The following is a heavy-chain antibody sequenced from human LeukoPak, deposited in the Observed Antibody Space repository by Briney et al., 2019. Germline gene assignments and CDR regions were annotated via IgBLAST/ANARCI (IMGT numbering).Heavy chain of an antibody. CDR2: IYPTDSDT. J-gene: IGHJ3*02. V-gene: IGHV5-51*01. CDR3: AGTTSGWTLFDI. CDR1: GYIYSSYW. Sequence: GESLKISCKGSGYIYSSYWMGWVRQLPGKGLEWMGIIYPTDSDTRYSPSFQGQVTISADKSINTAYLQWSSLKASDSGMYYCAGTTSGWTLFDIWGQGTMVTASS. D-gene: IGHD6-19*01.